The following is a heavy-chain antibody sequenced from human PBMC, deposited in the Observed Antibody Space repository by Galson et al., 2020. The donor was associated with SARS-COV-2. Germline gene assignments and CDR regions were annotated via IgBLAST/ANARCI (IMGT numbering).Heavy chain of an antibody. CDR1: GYSISSGYY. D-gene: IGHD6-13*01. V-gene: IGHV4-38-2*01. J-gene: IGHJ4*02. Sequence: TLSLTCAVSGYSISSGYYWGWIRQPPGKGLEWIGSIYHSGSTYYNPSLKSRVTISVDTSKNQFSLKLSSVTAADTAVYYCARGYSSSWPDYWGQGTLVTVSS. CDR3: ARGYSSSWPDY. CDR2: IYHSGST.